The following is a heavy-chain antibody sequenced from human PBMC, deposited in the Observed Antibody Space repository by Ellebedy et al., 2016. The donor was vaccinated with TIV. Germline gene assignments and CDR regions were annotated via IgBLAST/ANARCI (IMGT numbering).Heavy chain of an antibody. CDR1: GFTFSSYG. D-gene: IGHD6-19*01. CDR3: AKDQPRVADEYYYYGMDV. Sequence: PGGSLRLSCAASGFTFSSYGMHWVRQAPGKGLEWVAVISYDGSNKYYADSVKGRFAISRDNSKNTLYLQMNSLTAEDTAVYYCAKDQPRVADEYYYYGMDVWGQGTTVTVSS. J-gene: IGHJ6*02. CDR2: ISYDGSNK. V-gene: IGHV3-30*18.